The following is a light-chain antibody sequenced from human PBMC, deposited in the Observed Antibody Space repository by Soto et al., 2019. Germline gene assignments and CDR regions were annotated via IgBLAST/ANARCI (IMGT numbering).Light chain of an antibody. CDR3: QQYNSYRRT. J-gene: IGKJ1*01. Sequence: DIQMTQSPSTLSASVGDRVTITCRASQSISSWLAWYQQKPGKAPKLLIYKASSLESGVTSRFSGSGSGTEFPLTISILQPDDFANYDCQQYNSYRRTFGQGTKVEI. V-gene: IGKV1-5*03. CDR1: QSISSW. CDR2: KAS.